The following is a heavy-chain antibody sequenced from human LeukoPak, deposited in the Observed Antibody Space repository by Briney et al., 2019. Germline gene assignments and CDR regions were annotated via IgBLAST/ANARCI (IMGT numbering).Heavy chain of an antibody. CDR2: ISYDGSNK. V-gene: IGHV3-30*04. J-gene: IGHJ4*02. D-gene: IGHD3-22*01. CDR3: ARDRVVVIFDY. CDR1: GFTFSSYA. Sequence: GGSLRLSCAASGFTFSSYAMHWVRQAPGKGPEWVAVISYDGSNKYYADSVKGRFTISRDNSKNTLYPQMNSLRAEDTAVYYCARDRVVVIFDYWGQGTLVTVSS.